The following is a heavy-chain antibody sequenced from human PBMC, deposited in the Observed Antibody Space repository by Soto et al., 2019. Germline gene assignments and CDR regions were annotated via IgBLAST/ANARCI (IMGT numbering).Heavy chain of an antibody. J-gene: IGHJ5*01. CDR2: IYYIGST. V-gene: IGHV4-31*03. Sequence: QVQLQESGPGLVKPSQTLSLTCSVSGGSISSGGYYWSWIRQHPEKGLEWIGYIYYIGSTNYNPYLKSRVIISVVTSANRVALDVRSVTAADTPIDYCGRHSDSWEWFDYWGQGTLVTVSS. CDR1: GGSISSGGYY. CDR3: GRHSDSWEWFDY. D-gene: IGHD1-26*01.